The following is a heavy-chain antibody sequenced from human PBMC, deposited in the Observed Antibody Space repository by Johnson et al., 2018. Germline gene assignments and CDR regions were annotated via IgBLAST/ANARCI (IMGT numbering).Heavy chain of an antibody. CDR3: ARDGVLYCSTFSCSWGFDYYYYMDV. J-gene: IGHJ6*03. CDR2: IRSKASGMKT. V-gene: IGHV3-49*03. CDR1: GFTFGEYA. D-gene: IGHD2-2*01. Sequence: VQLQESGGGLVQPGRSLRLSCTGSGFTFGEYAMSWFRQAPGKGLEWVGFIRSKASGMKTEYDASVKGRFTISRDNSNNTVYLQMNGLRPEATAVYYCARDGVLYCSTFSCSWGFDYYYYMDVWGKGTTVTVSS.